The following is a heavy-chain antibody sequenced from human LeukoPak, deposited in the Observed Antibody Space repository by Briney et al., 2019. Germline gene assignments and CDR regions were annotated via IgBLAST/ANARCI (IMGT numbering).Heavy chain of an antibody. CDR3: AREDY. V-gene: IGHV4-34*01. J-gene: IGHJ4*02. Sequence: SETLSLTCAVYGGSFSGYYWSWIRQPPGKGLEWIGSIYYSGSTYYNPSLKSRVTISVDTSKNQFSLKLSSVTAADTAVYYCAREDYWGQGTLVTVSS. CDR2: IYYSGST. CDR1: GGSFSGYY.